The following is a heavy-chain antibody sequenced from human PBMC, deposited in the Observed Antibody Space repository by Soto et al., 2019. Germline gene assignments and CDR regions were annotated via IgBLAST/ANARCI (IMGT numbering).Heavy chain of an antibody. CDR2: INHSGST. Sequence: SETLSLTCAVYGGSFSGYYWSWIRQPPGKGLEWIGEINHSGSTNYNPSLKSRVTISVDTSKNQFSLKLSSVTAADTAVYYCPYCSSTSCYYYYYMDVWGKGTTVTVSS. V-gene: IGHV4-34*01. D-gene: IGHD2-2*01. CDR3: PYCSSTSCYYYYYMDV. J-gene: IGHJ6*03. CDR1: GGSFSGYY.